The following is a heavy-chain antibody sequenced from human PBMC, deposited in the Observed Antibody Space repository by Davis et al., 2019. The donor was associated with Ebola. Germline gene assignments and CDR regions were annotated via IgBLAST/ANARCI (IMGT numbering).Heavy chain of an antibody. V-gene: IGHV4-34*01. Sequence: MPSETLSLTCAVYGGSFSGHYWSWILQPPGKGLEWIGEINHSGNTNYNPSLKSRVTISVDTSKNQFSLKLSSVTAADTAVYYCARTTRASGWFLDYWGQGALVTVSS. J-gene: IGHJ4*02. CDR3: ARTTRASGWFLDY. D-gene: IGHD6-19*01. CDR2: INHSGNT. CDR1: GGSFSGHY.